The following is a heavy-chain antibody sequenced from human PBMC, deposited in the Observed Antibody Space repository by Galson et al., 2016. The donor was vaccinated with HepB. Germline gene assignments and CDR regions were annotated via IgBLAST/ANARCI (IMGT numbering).Heavy chain of an antibody. CDR1: GGTFSSYA. CDR3: ARQPRIAVAGTFYYGMDV. D-gene: IGHD6-19*01. Sequence: SVKVSCKASGGTFSSYAISWVRQAPGQGLEWMGGIIPIFGTTNYAQKFQGRVTITADEFTSTAYMELSSLRSEDTAVYYCARQPRIAVAGTFYYGMDVWGQGTTVTVCS. V-gene: IGHV1-69*13. CDR2: IIPIFGTT. J-gene: IGHJ6*02.